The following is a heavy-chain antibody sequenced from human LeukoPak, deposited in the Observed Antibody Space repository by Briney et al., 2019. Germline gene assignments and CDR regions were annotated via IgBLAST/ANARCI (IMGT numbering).Heavy chain of an antibody. J-gene: IGHJ4*02. D-gene: IGHD4-17*01. Sequence: PGRSLRLSCAASGFTFSSYSMNWVRQAPGKGLEWVSSISSSSSYIYYADSVKGRFTISRDNAKNSLYLQMNSLRAEDTAVYYCARDGYGDYSVFDYWGQGTLVTVSS. CDR3: ARDGYGDYSVFDY. V-gene: IGHV3-21*01. CDR2: ISSSSSYI. CDR1: GFTFSSYS.